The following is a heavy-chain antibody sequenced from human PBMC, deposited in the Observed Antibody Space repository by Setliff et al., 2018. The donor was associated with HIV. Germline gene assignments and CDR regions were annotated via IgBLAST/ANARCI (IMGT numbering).Heavy chain of an antibody. D-gene: IGHD3-10*01. CDR2: ISTSSSYI. Sequence: GGSLRLSCAASGFSFSSYTMNWVRQAPGKGLEWVSSISTSSSYIYYADSVKGRFTISRDNAKNSVYLQMNSLRAEDTAVYYCARGPPGEPRLFQHWGQGTLVTVSS. J-gene: IGHJ1*01. V-gene: IGHV3-21*01. CDR3: ARGPPGEPRLFQH. CDR1: GFSFSSYT.